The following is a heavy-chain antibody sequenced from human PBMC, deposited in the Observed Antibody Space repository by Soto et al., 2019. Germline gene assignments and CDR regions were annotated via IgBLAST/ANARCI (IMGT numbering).Heavy chain of an antibody. D-gene: IGHD3-22*01. CDR3: ARPDYYDSSGYGY. Sequence: TSETLSLTCAVYGGSFSGYYWSWIRQPPGKGLEWIGEINHSGSTNYNPSLKSRVTISVDTSKNQFSLKLSSVTAADTAVYYCARPDYYDSSGYGYWGQGTLVTVSS. J-gene: IGHJ4*02. CDR1: GGSFSGYY. CDR2: INHSGST. V-gene: IGHV4-34*01.